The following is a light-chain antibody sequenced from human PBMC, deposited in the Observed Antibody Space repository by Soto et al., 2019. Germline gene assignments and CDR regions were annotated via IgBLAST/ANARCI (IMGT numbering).Light chain of an antibody. J-gene: IGKJ1*01. V-gene: IGKV3-20*01. CDR3: QHYGTSPRT. CDR2: GAS. CDR1: TSVTSSD. Sequence: EIVLTQSPATLSLSPGVRVTLSCRASTSVTSSDLAWYHQKPGQAPRLLIYGASTRATGIPDRFSGSVSGTDFTLTISRLEPEDFAVYYWQHYGTSPRTFGQGTKVEIK.